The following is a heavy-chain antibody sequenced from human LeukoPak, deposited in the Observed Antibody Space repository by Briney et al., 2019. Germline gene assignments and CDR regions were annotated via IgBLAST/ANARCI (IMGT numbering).Heavy chain of an antibody. CDR1: GGTFSGYY. D-gene: IGHD5-18*01. CDR2: SNDSGGT. CDR3: ARGGIQLAFDY. J-gene: IGHJ4*02. V-gene: IGHV4-34*01. Sequence: SETLSLTCAVYGGTFSGYYWSWIRQPPGKRLEWVGESNDSGGTNYNPSLKSRVTISADKSKNQVSLKLTSVTAADTAVYYCARGGIQLAFDYWGQGTLVTVSS.